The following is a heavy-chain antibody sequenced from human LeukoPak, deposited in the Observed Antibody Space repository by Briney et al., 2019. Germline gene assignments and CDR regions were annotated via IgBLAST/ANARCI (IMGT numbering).Heavy chain of an antibody. V-gene: IGHV3-53*01. Sequence: GGSLRLSCAASGFTVSSNYMSWVRQAPGKGLEWVSIIYTDGNTYNADSVKGRFTISRDNSKNTLYLQMNSLRAEDTAVYYCASVGYSGYDRAFDYWGQGTLVTVSS. D-gene: IGHD5-12*01. J-gene: IGHJ4*02. CDR3: ASVGYSGYDRAFDY. CDR1: GFTVSSNY. CDR2: IYTDGNT.